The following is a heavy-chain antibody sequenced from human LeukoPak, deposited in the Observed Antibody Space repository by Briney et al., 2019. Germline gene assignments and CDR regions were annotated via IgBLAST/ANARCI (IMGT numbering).Heavy chain of an antibody. V-gene: IGHV3-7*03. CDR3: ARNNGMDV. Sequence: GGSLRLSCAASGFALSSHWMTWVRQVPGRGPEWVANVNRDGSETYYLDSVKGRFTISKDNAKNSLYLQMNSLRAEDTAFYHCARNNGMDVWGQGTTVIVPS. J-gene: IGHJ6*02. CDR1: GFALSSHW. CDR2: VNRDGSET.